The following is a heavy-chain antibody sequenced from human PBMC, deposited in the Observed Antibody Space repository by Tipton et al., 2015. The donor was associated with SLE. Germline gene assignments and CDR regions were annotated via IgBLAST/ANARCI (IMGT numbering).Heavy chain of an antibody. Sequence: SLRLSCAASGFTFSSYSMNWVRQAPGKGLEWVSSISSSSSYIYYADSVKGRFTISRDNAKNSLYLQMNSLRAEDTAVYYCAKDIEPWGGRGGMDVWGQGTTVTVSS. CDR2: ISSSSSYI. V-gene: IGHV3-21*03. CDR3: AKDIEPWGGRGGMDV. D-gene: IGHD3-10*01. CDR1: GFTFSSYS. J-gene: IGHJ6*02.